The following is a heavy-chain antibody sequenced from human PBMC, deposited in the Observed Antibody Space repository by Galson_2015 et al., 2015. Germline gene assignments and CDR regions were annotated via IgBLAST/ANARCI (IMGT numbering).Heavy chain of an antibody. D-gene: IGHD3-10*01. V-gene: IGHV5-51*01. CDR1: GYSFSSYW. CDR3: ARGGGRNYGGTFDP. CDR2: IYPGDSDT. Sequence: QSGAEVKKPGESLQISCTGSGYSFSSYWVGWVRQMPGKGLEWMGIIYPGDSDTRYSPSFQGQVAISADKSISTAYLQWSSLKASDSAMYFCARGGGRNYGGTFDPWGPGTLVSVSS. J-gene: IGHJ5*02.